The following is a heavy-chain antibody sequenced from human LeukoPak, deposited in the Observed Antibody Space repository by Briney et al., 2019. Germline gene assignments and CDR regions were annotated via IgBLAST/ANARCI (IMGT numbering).Heavy chain of an antibody. CDR2: INHNGEAI. Sequence: GGSLRLSCAASGFPFSSRVMSWVRQAPGKGLEWIAYINHNGEAIYYPEFVKGRFIISRDNAKNTLFLQMHALRDEDTAVYYCARDYDWALDFWGQGTRVTVSS. J-gene: IGHJ4*02. CDR1: GFPFSSRV. CDR3: ARDYDWALDF. V-gene: IGHV3-48*02. D-gene: IGHD3-9*01.